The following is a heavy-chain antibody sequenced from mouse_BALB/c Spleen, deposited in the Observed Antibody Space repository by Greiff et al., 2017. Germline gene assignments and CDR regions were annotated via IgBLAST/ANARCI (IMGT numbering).Heavy chain of an antibody. CDR2: ISYSGST. V-gene: IGHV3-2*02. CDR1: GYSITSDYA. Sequence: EVMLVESGPGLVKPSQSLSLTCTVTGYSITSDYAWNWIRQFPGNKLEWMGYISYSGSTSYNPSLKSRISITRDTSKNQFFLQLNSVTTEDTATYYCARNYGNYYAYWGQGTLVTVSA. J-gene: IGHJ3*01. CDR3: ARNYGNYYAY. D-gene: IGHD2-1*01.